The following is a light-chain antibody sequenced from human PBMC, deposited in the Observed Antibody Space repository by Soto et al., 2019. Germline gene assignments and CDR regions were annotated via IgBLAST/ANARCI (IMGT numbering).Light chain of an antibody. CDR2: DAS. CDR1: QDITNY. Sequence: DIQMTQSPSSLSASVGDRVTVTCQASQDITNYLSWYQQKPGKAPKLLISDASNLEIGVPSRFSGRGSGTDFSLTINNLQPEDFATYFCQQYVDLPLTFGGGTKVEVK. CDR3: QQYVDLPLT. V-gene: IGKV1-33*01. J-gene: IGKJ4*01.